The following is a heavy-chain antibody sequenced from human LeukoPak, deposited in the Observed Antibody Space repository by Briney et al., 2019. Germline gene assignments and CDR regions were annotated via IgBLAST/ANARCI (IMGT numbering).Heavy chain of an antibody. Sequence: GGSLRLSCAASEFIFSNYWMSWVRQAPGKGLEWVSNINQDGSETNYVDSLKGRFTISRDNAEKSLYLQMNGLRPEDTAVYYCAGDLLNPTDAGAFDIWGQGTMATVSS. D-gene: IGHD3-10*01. CDR2: INQDGSET. V-gene: IGHV3-7*03. CDR1: EFIFSNYW. J-gene: IGHJ3*02. CDR3: AGDLLNPTDAGAFDI.